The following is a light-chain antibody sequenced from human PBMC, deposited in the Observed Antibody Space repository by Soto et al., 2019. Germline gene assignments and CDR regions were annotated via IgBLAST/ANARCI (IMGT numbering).Light chain of an antibody. CDR3: LHHGSSLWT. CDR1: QTVRSSN. V-gene: IGKV3-20*01. CDR2: GAS. Sequence: EIVLTQTPGTLSLSPGERATLSCRASQTVRSSNLAWYQQKPGQAPRLLIYGASSRAPGVPDRFSASASGADFTLTISRLEPEDFAMYYCLHHGSSLWTFGQGTKVDIK. J-gene: IGKJ1*01.